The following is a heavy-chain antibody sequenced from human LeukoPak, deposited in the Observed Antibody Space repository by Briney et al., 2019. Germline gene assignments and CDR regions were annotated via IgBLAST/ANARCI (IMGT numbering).Heavy chain of an antibody. Sequence: PGGSLRLSCAASGFTFSSYSMNWVRQAPGKGLVWVSRINSDGSSTSYADSVKGRFTISRDNAKNTLNLQMNSLRAEDTAVYYCARGASGYSYGWGQGTLVTVSS. J-gene: IGHJ4*02. CDR1: GFTFSSYS. V-gene: IGHV3-74*01. CDR2: INSDGSST. CDR3: ARGASGYSYG. D-gene: IGHD5-18*01.